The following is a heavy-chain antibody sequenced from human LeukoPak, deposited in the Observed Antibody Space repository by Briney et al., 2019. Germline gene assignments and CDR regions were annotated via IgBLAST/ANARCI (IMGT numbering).Heavy chain of an antibody. CDR3: AREVGGYSSSWYGDYFDY. Sequence: PSETLSLTCTASGGSISSYYWSWIRQPPGKGLEWIGYIYYSGSTNYNPSLKSRVTISVDTSKNQFSLKLSSVTAADTAVCYCAREVGGYSSSWYGDYFDYWGQGTLVTVSS. J-gene: IGHJ4*02. CDR2: IYYSGST. CDR1: GGSISSYY. D-gene: IGHD6-13*01. V-gene: IGHV4-59*01.